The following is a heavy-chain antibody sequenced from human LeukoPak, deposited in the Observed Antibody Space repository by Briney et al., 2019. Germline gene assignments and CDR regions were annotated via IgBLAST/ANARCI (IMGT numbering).Heavy chain of an antibody. CDR3: ARAIRYFDWLLPFGMDV. J-gene: IGHJ6*04. CDR2: IIPIFGTA. CDR1: GGTFSSYA. V-gene: IGHV1-69*13. D-gene: IGHD3-9*01. Sequence: SVKVSCKASGGTFSSYAISWVRQAPGQGLEWMGGIIPIFGTANYAQKFQGRVTITADESTSTAYMELSSLRSEDMAVYYCARAIRYFDWLLPFGMDVWGKGTTVTVSS.